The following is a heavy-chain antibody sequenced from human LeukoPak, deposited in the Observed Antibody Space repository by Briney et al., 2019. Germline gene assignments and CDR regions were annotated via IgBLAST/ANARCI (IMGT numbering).Heavy chain of an antibody. CDR2: ISYDGSNK. V-gene: IGHV3-30-3*01. CDR3: AREVTTGHYYFDY. J-gene: IGHJ4*02. D-gene: IGHD1-14*01. Sequence: PGRSLRLSCAASGFTFSNYAMHWVRQAPGKGLEWVAAISYDGSNKYYADSVKGRFTISRDNSKNTLYLQMNSLRAEDTAVYYCAREVTTGHYYFDYWGQGTLVTVSS. CDR1: GFTFSNYA.